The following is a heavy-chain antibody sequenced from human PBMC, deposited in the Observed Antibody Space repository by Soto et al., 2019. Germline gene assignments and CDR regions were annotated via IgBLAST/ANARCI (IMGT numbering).Heavy chain of an antibody. Sequence: HSLSLTFAISGDSVSSNRAAWTWIRQSPSRGLEWLGRKYYRSKWYNDYEVSVKSRITVRPDTSKNQFSLQLNSVTPEDTAVYYCARNFKTNFEYWGQGTLVTGSS. CDR1: GDSVSSNRAA. CDR3: ARNFKTNFEY. V-gene: IGHV6-1*01. J-gene: IGHJ4*02. CDR2: KYYRSKWYN.